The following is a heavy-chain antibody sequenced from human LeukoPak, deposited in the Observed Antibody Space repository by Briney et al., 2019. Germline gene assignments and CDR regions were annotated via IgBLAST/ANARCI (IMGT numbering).Heavy chain of an antibody. CDR2: ICYSGST. V-gene: IGHV4-61*08. CDR3: ARAGRYGSGSYYGY. CDR1: GGSISSGDYY. D-gene: IGHD3-10*01. Sequence: SETLSLTCTVSGGSISSGDYYWSWIRQPPGKGLEWIGYICYSGSTNYNPSLKSRVTISVDTSKNQFSLKLSSVTAADTAVYYCARAGRYGSGSYYGYWGQGTLVTVSS. J-gene: IGHJ4*02.